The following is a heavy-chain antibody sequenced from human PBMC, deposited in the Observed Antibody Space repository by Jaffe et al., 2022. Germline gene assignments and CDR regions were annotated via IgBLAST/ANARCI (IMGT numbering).Heavy chain of an antibody. V-gene: IGHV3-30*02. Sequence: QVQLVESGGGVVQPGGSLRLSCAASGFIFSSYDIHWVRQAPGKGLEWVASIRYDGSNSYYADSVKGRFTISRDNSKSTLHLQMNSLTVEDTAVYYCAKDVSGSETYFDYWGQGTLVTVSS. CDR3: AKDVSGSETYFDY. J-gene: IGHJ4*02. CDR1: GFIFSSYD. D-gene: IGHD3-16*01. CDR2: IRYDGSNS.